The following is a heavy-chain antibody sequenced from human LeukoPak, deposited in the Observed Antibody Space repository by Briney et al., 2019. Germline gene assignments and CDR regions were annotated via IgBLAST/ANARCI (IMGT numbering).Heavy chain of an antibody. D-gene: IGHD3-3*01. J-gene: IGHJ5*02. V-gene: IGHV1-18*04. CDR2: ISAYNGNT. Sequence: ASVKVSCKTSGYTFTNYGISWVRQAPGQGLEWMGWISAYNGNTNYAQKLQGRVTMTTDTSTSTAYMEVRSLRSDDTAVYYCARAPWDHNNIWSQWFDPWGQGTLVTVAS. CDR3: ARAPWDHNNIWSQWFDP. CDR1: GYTFTNYG.